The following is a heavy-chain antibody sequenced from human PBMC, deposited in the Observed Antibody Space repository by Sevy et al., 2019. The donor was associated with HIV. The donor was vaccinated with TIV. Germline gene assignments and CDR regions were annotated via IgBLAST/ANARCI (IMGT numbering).Heavy chain of an antibody. D-gene: IGHD3-10*01. Sequence: GGSLRLSCGASGFTFNQAWMDWVRQAPGKGLEWAGRIKTKIYGGTTDYAAPLKGRFTISKDDSESKLYLQMNGLKTEDTAVYYCTDIGQVPFDYWGQGALVTVSS. J-gene: IGHJ4*02. V-gene: IGHV3-15*07. CDR2: IKTKIYGGTT. CDR1: GFTFNQAW. CDR3: TDIGQVPFDY.